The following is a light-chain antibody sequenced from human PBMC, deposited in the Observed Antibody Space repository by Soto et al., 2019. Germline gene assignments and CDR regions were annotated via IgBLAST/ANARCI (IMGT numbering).Light chain of an antibody. CDR3: QNYDSSPYT. V-gene: IGKV3-20*01. CDR2: GAS. CDR1: QSVASNS. Sequence: ETVLTQSPGTLSLSPGETASLSCRASQSVASNSLAWYQQKPGQAPRLLVYGASCRATYIPDRFSGRGSGTDFTLTINRLEPEDFAVYYCQNYDSSPYTFGQGTRLE. J-gene: IGKJ5*01.